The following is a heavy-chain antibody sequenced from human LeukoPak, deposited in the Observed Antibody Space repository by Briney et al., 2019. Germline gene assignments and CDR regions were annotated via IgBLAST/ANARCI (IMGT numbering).Heavy chain of an antibody. CDR2: ISSSSSTI. V-gene: IGHV3-48*01. Sequence: GGSLRLSCAASGFTFSSYSMNWVRQAPGKGLEWVSDISSSSSTIYYADSVKGRFTISRDNAKNSLYLQMNSLRAEDTAVYYCARDRLWFGELLPHYWGQGTLVTVSS. CDR1: GFTFSSYS. D-gene: IGHD3-10*01. CDR3: ARDRLWFGELLPHY. J-gene: IGHJ4*02.